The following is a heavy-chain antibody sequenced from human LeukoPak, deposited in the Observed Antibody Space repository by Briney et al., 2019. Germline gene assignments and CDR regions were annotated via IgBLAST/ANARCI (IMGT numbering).Heavy chain of an antibody. D-gene: IGHD2-2*01. CDR3: ARDRPVVPAAIHTWFDP. V-gene: IGHV4-4*07. J-gene: IGHJ5*02. Sequence: SETLSLTCTVSGGSISSYYWSWIRQPAGKGLEWIGRIYTSGSTNYNPSLKSRVTMSVDTSKNQFSLKLSSVTAADTAVYYCARDRPVVPAAIHTWFDPWGQGTLVTVSS. CDR1: GGSISSYY. CDR2: IYTSGST.